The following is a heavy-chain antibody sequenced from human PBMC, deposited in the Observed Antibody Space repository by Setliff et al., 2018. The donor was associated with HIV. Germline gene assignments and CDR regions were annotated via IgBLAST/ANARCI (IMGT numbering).Heavy chain of an antibody. Sequence: PGGSLRLSCAASGFTFSSSAMHWVRQSPGKGLEWVAVISFDGYTEYYADSVRGRFTISRDNAKNSLYLQLNSLRVEDTAVYYCARRAYCSSTTCFDNWGQGTLVTVSS. D-gene: IGHD2-2*01. V-gene: IGHV3-30*04. CDR3: ARRAYCSSTTCFDN. CDR2: ISFDGYTE. CDR1: GFTFSSSA. J-gene: IGHJ4*02.